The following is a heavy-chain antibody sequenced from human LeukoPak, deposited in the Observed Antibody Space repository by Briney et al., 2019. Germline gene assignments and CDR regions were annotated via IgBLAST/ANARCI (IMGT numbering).Heavy chain of an antibody. Sequence: GGSLRLSCAASGFTFSSYWMSWVRQAPGKGLEWVANIKQDGSEKYYVDSVKGRFTTSRDDAKDSVYLQMENLRVEDTAIYYCARNFDSWGQGTLVTVSS. CDR1: GFTFSSYW. J-gene: IGHJ4*02. CDR2: IKQDGSEK. CDR3: ARNFDS. V-gene: IGHV3-7*02.